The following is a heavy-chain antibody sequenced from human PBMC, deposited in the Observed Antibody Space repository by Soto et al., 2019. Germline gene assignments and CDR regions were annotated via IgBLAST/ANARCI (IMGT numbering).Heavy chain of an antibody. Sequence: QVHLVQSGAEVKKPGASVNVSCQASGSITNHHMHWVRQAPGQVLEWMVIFNPSGLSTPYAQKFQGRVTITIDTSTSTVYIELSSLTSADTAVYLCAKVTHSGPIAVAGPLGSWGQGTLVSVSS. D-gene: IGHD6-19*01. V-gene: IGHV1-46*01. CDR2: FNPSGLST. CDR1: GSITNHH. CDR3: AKVTHSGPIAVAGPLGS. J-gene: IGHJ4*02.